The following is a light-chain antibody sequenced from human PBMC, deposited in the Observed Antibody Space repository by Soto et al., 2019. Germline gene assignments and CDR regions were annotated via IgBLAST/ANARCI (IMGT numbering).Light chain of an antibody. Sequence: MIMTQSPATFSVSPLEIGTVSCRTSHSVNSHVAWYQQKPGQAPRLLLYGASTRATGIPVRFSGSGFGTEFTLTISSLQPEDFAVYYCQQHKNWPLFGQGTRLEIK. V-gene: IGKV3-15*01. CDR1: HSVNSH. CDR3: QQHKNWPL. J-gene: IGKJ5*01. CDR2: GAS.